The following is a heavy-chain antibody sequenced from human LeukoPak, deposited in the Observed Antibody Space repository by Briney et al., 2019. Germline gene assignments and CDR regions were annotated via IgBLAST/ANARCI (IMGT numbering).Heavy chain of an antibody. CDR2: ISSSSSYI. Sequence: PGGSLRLSCAASGFTFSSYSMNWVRQAPGKGLEWVSSISSSSSYIYYADSVKGRFTISRDNAKNSLYLQMNSLRAEDTAVYYCARGKVVGSSGWYFDYWGQGTLVTVSS. D-gene: IGHD6-19*01. CDR3: ARGKVVGSSGWYFDY. J-gene: IGHJ4*02. CDR1: GFTFSSYS. V-gene: IGHV3-21*01.